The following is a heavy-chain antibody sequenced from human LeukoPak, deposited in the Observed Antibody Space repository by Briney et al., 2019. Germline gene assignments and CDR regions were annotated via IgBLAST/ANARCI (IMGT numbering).Heavy chain of an antibody. CDR1: GFTFSSYA. CDR3: ARAEQLAGYFDY. V-gene: IGHV3-30-3*01. D-gene: IGHD6-6*01. Sequence: GGSLRLSCAAPGFTFSSYAMHWVRQAPGKGLEWVAVISYDGSNKYYADSVKGRFTISRDNSKNTLYLQMNSLRAEDTAVYYCARAEQLAGYFDYWGQGTLVTVSS. J-gene: IGHJ4*02. CDR2: ISYDGSNK.